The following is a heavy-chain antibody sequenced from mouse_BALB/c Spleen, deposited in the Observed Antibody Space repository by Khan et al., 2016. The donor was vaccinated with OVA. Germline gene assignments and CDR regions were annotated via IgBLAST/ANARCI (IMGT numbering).Heavy chain of an antibody. V-gene: IGHV3-2*02. Sequence: EVQLQESGPGLVKPSQSLSLTCTVTGYSITSGYAWNWIRQFPGNKLEWMGYISYSGVTSYTPSLKSRISITRDTSKNQFFLQLNSVTTEDTAAYYCARGNYYGYDFDYWGQGITLTVSS. CDR3: ARGNYYGYDFDY. CDR2: ISYSGVT. CDR1: GYSITSGYA. J-gene: IGHJ2*01. D-gene: IGHD1-2*01.